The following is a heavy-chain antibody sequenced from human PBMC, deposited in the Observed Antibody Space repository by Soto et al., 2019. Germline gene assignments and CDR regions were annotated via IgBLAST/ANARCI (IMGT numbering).Heavy chain of an antibody. CDR2: IDWDDDK. CDR1: GFSLSSKGMR. J-gene: IGHJ4*02. CDR3: ARSPGGFTVATYFFDY. Sequence: SGPTLVNPTQTLTPTCTFSGFSLSSKGMRVSWIRQPPGKALEWLARIDWDDDKFYSPSLRTRLTISKDTSKNQVVLTMTNVDPKDTATYYCARSPGGFTVATYFFDYWGQGTLVTVSS. D-gene: IGHD4-17*01. V-gene: IGHV2-70*04.